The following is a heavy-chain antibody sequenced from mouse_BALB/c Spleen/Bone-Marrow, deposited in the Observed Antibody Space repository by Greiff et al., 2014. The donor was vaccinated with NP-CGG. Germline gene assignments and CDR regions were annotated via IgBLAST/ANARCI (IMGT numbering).Heavy chain of an antibody. J-gene: IGHJ4*01. V-gene: IGHV1-67*01. CDR2: ISTYNGNT. CDR3: AREVRAPWYAMDY. CDR1: GYTFTDYA. D-gene: IGHD2-14*01. Sequence: VQLVESGPEVVRPGVSVKISCKGSGYTFTDYAMHWVKQGHAKSLEWIGVISTYNGNTNYNQKFKGKATMTVDKSSSTAYMELARLTSEDSAIYYCAREVRAPWYAMDYWGQGTSVTVSS.